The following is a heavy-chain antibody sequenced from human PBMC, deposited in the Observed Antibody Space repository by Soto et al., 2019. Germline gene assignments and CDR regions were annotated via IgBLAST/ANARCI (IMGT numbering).Heavy chain of an antibody. J-gene: IGHJ4*02. CDR1: GFTFSNYP. CDR2: ISSNGGST. CDR3: ARDLYSDRISVAVC. Sequence: PGGSLRLSCAASGFTFSNYPMHWVRQAPGKGLEYVSAISSNGGSTYYANSVKGRFTISRDNSKNTLYLQMGSLRGEDMAVYYCARDLYSDRISVAVCWGQGTLVTVS. V-gene: IGHV3-64*01. D-gene: IGHD6-19*01.